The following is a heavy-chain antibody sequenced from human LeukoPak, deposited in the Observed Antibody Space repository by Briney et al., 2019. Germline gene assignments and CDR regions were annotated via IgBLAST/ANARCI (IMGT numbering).Heavy chain of an antibody. Sequence: RASVKVSCKASGYTFTSYGISWVRQAPGQGLEWMGWISAYNGNTNYAQKLQGRVTMTTDTSTSTAYMELRSLRSDDTAVYYCARGWYRGGNYPPLTDYWGQGTLVTVSS. V-gene: IGHV1-18*01. CDR3: ARGWYRGGNYPPLTDY. J-gene: IGHJ4*02. CDR1: GYTFTSYG. CDR2: ISAYNGNT. D-gene: IGHD4-23*01.